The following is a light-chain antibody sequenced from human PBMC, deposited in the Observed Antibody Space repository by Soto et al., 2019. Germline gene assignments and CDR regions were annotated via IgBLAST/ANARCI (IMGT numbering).Light chain of an antibody. CDR1: HSISPY. CDR2: DAS. Sequence: DIQMTQSPSSLSASVGDKVTITCRASHSISPYLNWYQHKPGKAPKLLIYDASALQSGVPSRFSDSGSGRDFTLNTTRLQPEDFATYYCQQTYISSATMFGQGTRVDIK. V-gene: IGKV1-39*01. CDR3: QQTYISSATM. J-gene: IGKJ2*01.